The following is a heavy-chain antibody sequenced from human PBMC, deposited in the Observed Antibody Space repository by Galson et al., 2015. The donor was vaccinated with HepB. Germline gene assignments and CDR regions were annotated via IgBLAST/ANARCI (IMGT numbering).Heavy chain of an antibody. D-gene: IGHD5-24*01. CDR1: GGSIRTEDW. V-gene: IGHV4-4*02. Sequence: TLSLTCTVSGGSIRTEDWWSWVRQSPGKRLEWIGQIYHSGDTNYNPSLRSRVTMSVDTSKNQFSLKLSSVTAAVTAIYYCARDWIRDGASYYFDYWGQGTLVTVSS. CDR2: IYHSGDT. J-gene: IGHJ4*02. CDR3: ARDWIRDGASYYFDY.